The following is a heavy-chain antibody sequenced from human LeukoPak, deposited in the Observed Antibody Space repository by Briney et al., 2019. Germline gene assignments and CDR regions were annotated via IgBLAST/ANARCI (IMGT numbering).Heavy chain of an antibody. J-gene: IGHJ4*02. CDR3: ARGDGGLYSITVDY. V-gene: IGHV4-59*01. CDR1: GGSISSYY. Sequence: SETLSLTCTVSGGSISSYYWSWIRQPPGKGLEWIGYIYYSGSTNYNPSLKGRVTISVDTSKNQFSLKLSPVTAADTAVYYCARGDGGLYSITVDYWGQGTLVTVSS. CDR2: IYYSGST. D-gene: IGHD4-11*01.